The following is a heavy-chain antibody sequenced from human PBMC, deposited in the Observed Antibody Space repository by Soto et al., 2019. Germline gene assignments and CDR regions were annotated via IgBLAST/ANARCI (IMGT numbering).Heavy chain of an antibody. CDR2: IFSSGTT. Sequence: PSETLSLTCTVSCDSISSGNKYWSWIRQAPGKGLEWIGYIFSSGTTYYNPSLKSRLTTSLDTSQNQFSLRLASVTDADSAVYYCARVPSPFDYYYAMDVWGQGTTVTVSS. D-gene: IGHD3-16*01. CDR1: CDSISSGNKY. CDR3: ARVPSPFDYYYAMDV. J-gene: IGHJ6*02. V-gene: IGHV4-30-4*01.